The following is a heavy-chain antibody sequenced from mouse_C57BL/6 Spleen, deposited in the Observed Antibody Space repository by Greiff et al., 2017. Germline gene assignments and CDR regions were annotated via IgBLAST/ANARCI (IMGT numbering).Heavy chain of an antibody. CDR2: IYPGSGNT. J-gene: IGHJ4*01. D-gene: IGHD2-12*01. CDR1: GYSFTSYY. Sequence: VKLQESGPELVKPGASVKISCKASGYSFTSYYIHWVKQRPGQGLEWIGWIYPGSGNTKYNEKFKGKATLTADTSSSTAYMQLSSLTSEDSAVYYCSYAPKDMDYWGQGTSVTVSS. V-gene: IGHV1-66*01. CDR3: SYAPKDMDY.